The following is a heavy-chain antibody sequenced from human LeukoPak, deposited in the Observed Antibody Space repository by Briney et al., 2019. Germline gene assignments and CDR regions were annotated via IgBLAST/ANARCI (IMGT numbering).Heavy chain of an antibody. CDR2: ISAYSGNT. CDR3: ARDFVHYYDSSGFKDLGAFDI. V-gene: IGHV1-18*01. Sequence: ASVKVSCKASGYTFTSYGISWVRQAPGQGLEWMGWISAYSGNTNYAQKLQGRVTMTRDMSTSTVYMELSSLRSEDTAVYYCARDFVHYYDSSGFKDLGAFDIWGQGTMVTVSS. D-gene: IGHD3-22*01. CDR1: GYTFTSYG. J-gene: IGHJ3*02.